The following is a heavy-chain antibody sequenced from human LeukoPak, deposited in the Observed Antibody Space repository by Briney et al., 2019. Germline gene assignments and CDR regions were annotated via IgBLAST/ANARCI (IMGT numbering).Heavy chain of an antibody. Sequence: ASVKVSCKASGYTLTGYYMHWVRQAPGQGLEWMGWINPNSGGTNYAQKFQGRVTMTRDTSISTAYMELSRLRSDDTAVYYCARESGIAENAFDIWGQGTMVTVSS. J-gene: IGHJ3*02. CDR3: ARESGIAENAFDI. CDR2: INPNSGGT. D-gene: IGHD6-13*01. CDR1: GYTLTGYY. V-gene: IGHV1-2*02.